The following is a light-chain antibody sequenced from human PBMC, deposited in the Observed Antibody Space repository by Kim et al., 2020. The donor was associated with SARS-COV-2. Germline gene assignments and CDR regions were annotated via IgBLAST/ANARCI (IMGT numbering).Light chain of an antibody. V-gene: IGLV1-44*01. CDR3: AAWDDSLDSQVV. CDR2: SDD. Sequence: VTTACCARTADIGSPTASWSQDYPRTAPKLLIDSDDQRPSGARGRFSGSTSSTSASLAISGLQSEDEADYYCAAWDDSLDSQVVFGGGTQLTVL. J-gene: IGLJ2*01. CDR1: TADIGSPT.